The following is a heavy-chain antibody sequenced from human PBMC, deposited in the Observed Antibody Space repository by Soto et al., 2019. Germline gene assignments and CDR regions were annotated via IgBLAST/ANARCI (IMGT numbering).Heavy chain of an antibody. J-gene: IGHJ3*02. CDR3: ARGGYSGSYDAFDI. CDR2: INPSGGST. D-gene: IGHD1-26*01. Sequence: QVQLVQSGAEVKKPGASVKVSCKASGYTFTSYSMHWVRQAPGQGLEWMGIINPSGGSTSYAQQSQVRVTMTRDPSASTVYMELSSLRSEDTAVYYCARGGYSGSYDAFDIWGQGTMVTVSS. CDR1: GYTFTSYS. V-gene: IGHV1-46*01.